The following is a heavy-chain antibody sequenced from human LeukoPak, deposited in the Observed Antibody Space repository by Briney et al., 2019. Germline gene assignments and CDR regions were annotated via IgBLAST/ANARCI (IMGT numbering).Heavy chain of an antibody. CDR3: ARDLWFGELLYYFDY. J-gene: IGHJ4*02. D-gene: IGHD3-10*01. V-gene: IGHV3-30*04. CDR1: AFTFSSYA. Sequence: PGRSLRLSCAASAFTFSSYAMHWVRQAPGKGLEGVAVISYDGSNKYYADSVKGRFTISRDNSKNTLYLKMNSLRAEDTAVYYCARDLWFGELLYYFDYWGQGTLVTVSS. CDR2: ISYDGSNK.